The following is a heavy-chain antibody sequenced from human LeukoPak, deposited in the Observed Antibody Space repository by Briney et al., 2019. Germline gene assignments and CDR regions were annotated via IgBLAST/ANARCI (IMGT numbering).Heavy chain of an antibody. CDR2: IYYSGNT. CDR1: GGSISSYY. D-gene: IGHD6-19*01. Sequence: SETLSLTCTVSGGSISSYYWSWIRQPPGKGLEWVGYIYYSGNTNYNPSLRSRVTISVDTSKNQFSLKLSSVTAADTAVYYCARHWGQYSSGRQHFDYWGQGTLVSVSS. J-gene: IGHJ4*02. V-gene: IGHV4-59*08. CDR3: ARHWGQYSSGRQHFDY.